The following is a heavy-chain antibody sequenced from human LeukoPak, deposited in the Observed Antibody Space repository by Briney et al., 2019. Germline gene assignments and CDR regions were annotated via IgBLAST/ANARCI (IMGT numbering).Heavy chain of an antibody. CDR2: INPSGGST. CDR3: ARGHGARWCAAAAAKYYYGMDV. Sequence: GASVKVSCKASGYTFTSSYMHWVRQAPGQGLEWMGIINPSGGSTSYAQKFQGRVTMTRNTSISTAYMELSSLRSEDTAVYYCARGHGARWCAAAAAKYYYGMDVWGQGTTVPVSS. D-gene: IGHD6-13*01. J-gene: IGHJ6*02. V-gene: IGHV1-46*01. CDR1: GYTFTSSY.